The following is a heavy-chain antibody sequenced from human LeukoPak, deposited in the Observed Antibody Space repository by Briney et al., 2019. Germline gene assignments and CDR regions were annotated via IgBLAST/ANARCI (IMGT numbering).Heavy chain of an antibody. D-gene: IGHD5-24*01. CDR3: ARGRDGYNPTADY. J-gene: IGHJ4*02. V-gene: IGHV1-18*01. Sequence: GASVKVSRKASGYTFTNYGISWVRQAPGQGLEWMGWISAYNGNTNYAQKLQGRVTMTTDTSTSTGYMELRSLRSGDTAVYYCARGRDGYNPTADYWGQGTLVTVSS. CDR2: ISAYNGNT. CDR1: GYTFTNYG.